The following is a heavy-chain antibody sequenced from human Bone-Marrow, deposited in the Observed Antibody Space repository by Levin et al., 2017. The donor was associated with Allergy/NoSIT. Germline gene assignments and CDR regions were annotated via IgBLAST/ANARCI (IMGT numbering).Heavy chain of an antibody. CDR2: IGTAGDT. Sequence: PGGSLRLSCAASGFTFRNYDMHWVRHITGKGLEWVSAIGTAGDTYYPDSVKGRFTISRENAKNSLYLQMNSLRAGDTALYYCARGRIPDSYGSGSHSDGMDGWGQGTTVTVSS. CDR3: ARGRIPDSYGSGSHSDGMDG. D-gene: IGHD3-10*01. V-gene: IGHV3-13*01. CDR1: GFTFRNYD. J-gene: IGHJ6*02.